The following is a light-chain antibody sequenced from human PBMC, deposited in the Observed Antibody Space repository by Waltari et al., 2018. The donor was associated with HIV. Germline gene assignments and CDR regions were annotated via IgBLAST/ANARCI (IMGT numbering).Light chain of an antibody. J-gene: IGLJ1*01. Sequence: QSILTQSPSVSAAPGQKVSFSCSGGNSNVENNYVSWYQQVPGKAPRLLIYDNEKRPSGIPDRFSASKAGMSATLDITGLQIVDEADYYCGTWDSSLNLYVFGPGTTVAVL. CDR2: DNE. CDR1: NSNVENNY. V-gene: IGLV1-51*01. CDR3: GTWDSSLNLYV.